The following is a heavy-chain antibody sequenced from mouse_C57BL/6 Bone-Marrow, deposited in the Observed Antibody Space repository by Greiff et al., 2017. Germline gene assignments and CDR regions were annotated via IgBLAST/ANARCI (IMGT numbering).Heavy chain of an antibody. Sequence: DVQLQESGGDLVKPGGSLKLSCAASGFTFSTYGMSWVRQTPDKRLEWVATISSGGSYTYYPDSVKGRFTISRENAKNTLYLQMSSLKYEDTAMYYCARRVWPPGFDYWGQGTTLTVSS. J-gene: IGHJ2*01. CDR2: ISSGGSYT. CDR3: ARRVWPPGFDY. V-gene: IGHV5-6*02. CDR1: GFTFSTYG.